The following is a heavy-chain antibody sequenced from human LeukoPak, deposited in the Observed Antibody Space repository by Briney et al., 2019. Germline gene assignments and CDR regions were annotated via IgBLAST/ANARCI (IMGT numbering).Heavy chain of an antibody. V-gene: IGHV4-34*01. Sequence: SETLSLTCAVYGGSFSGYYWSWIRQPPGKGLEWIGEINHGGSTNYNPSLKSRVTISVDTSKNQFSLKLSSVTAADTAVYYCAMVRGGPFDYWGQGTLVTVSS. CDR2: INHGGST. CDR1: GGSFSGYY. D-gene: IGHD3-10*01. J-gene: IGHJ4*02. CDR3: AMVRGGPFDY.